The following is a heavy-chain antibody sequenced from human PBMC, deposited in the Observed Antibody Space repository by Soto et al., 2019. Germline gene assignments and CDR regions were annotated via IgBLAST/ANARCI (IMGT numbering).Heavy chain of an antibody. J-gene: IGHJ4*02. Sequence: LRLSCTASGFIFGDYAMGWFRQAPGKGLEWVGFIRSSAYGGTREYAASVKGRFTISRDDSKSIAYLQMNSLKTEDTDVYYCTRVSCTSTSCLYYFDYWGQGTLVTVSS. CDR2: IRSSAYGGTR. CDR3: TRVSCTSTSCLYYFDY. D-gene: IGHD2-2*01. V-gene: IGHV3-49*03. CDR1: GFIFGDYA.